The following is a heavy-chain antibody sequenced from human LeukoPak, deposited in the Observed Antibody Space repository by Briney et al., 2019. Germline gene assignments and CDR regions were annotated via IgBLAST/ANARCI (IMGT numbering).Heavy chain of an antibody. Sequence: GGSLRLSCAASGFTFSNYEMNWVRQAPGKGLEWVSYISRSGSTIYYADSVKGRFTISRDNAKNSLYLQMNSLRAEDTAVYYCARDGGRSIAVLDYWGQGTLVTVSS. J-gene: IGHJ4*02. CDR2: ISRSGSTI. CDR1: GFTFSNYE. V-gene: IGHV3-48*03. D-gene: IGHD6-19*01. CDR3: ARDGGRSIAVLDY.